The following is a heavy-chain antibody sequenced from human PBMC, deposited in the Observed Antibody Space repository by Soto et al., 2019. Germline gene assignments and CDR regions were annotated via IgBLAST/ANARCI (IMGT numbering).Heavy chain of an antibody. Sequence: SVKVSCKASGGTFSSYAISWVRQAPGQGLEWMGGIIPIFGTANYAQKFQGRVTITADKSTSTAYMELSSLRSEDTAAYYCARDYAVAGLVYNWFDPWGQGTLVTVSS. CDR1: GGTFSSYA. V-gene: IGHV1-69*06. J-gene: IGHJ5*02. CDR3: ARDYAVAGLVYNWFDP. D-gene: IGHD6-19*01. CDR2: IIPIFGTA.